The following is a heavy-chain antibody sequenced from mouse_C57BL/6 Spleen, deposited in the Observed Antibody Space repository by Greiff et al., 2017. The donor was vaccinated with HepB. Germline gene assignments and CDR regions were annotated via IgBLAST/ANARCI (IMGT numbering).Heavy chain of an antibody. CDR2: INPSNGGT. J-gene: IGHJ2*01. CDR3: ARDTAQGYFDY. Sequence: QVHVKQPGTELVKPGASVKLSCKASGYTFTSYWMHWVKQRPGQGLEWIGNINPSNGGTNYNEKFKSKATLTVDKSSSTAYMQLSSLTSEDSAVYYCARDTAQGYFDYWGQGTTLTVSS. D-gene: IGHD3-2*02. CDR1: GYTFTSYW. V-gene: IGHV1-53*01.